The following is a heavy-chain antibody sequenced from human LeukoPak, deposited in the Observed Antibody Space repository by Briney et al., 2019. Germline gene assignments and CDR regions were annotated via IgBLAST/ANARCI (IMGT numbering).Heavy chain of an antibody. Sequence: GGSLRLSCAASGFTFGNSWVHWVRQAPGKGLVWVSLINADGSTTSYADSVKGRFTVSRDNARNTLSLEMNSLTIEDTAVYYCIVVVEPPDSDGFDVWGQGTMITVSS. CDR2: INADGSTT. CDR1: GFTFGNSW. V-gene: IGHV3-74*01. D-gene: IGHD1-14*01. J-gene: IGHJ3*01. CDR3: IVVVEPPDSDGFDV.